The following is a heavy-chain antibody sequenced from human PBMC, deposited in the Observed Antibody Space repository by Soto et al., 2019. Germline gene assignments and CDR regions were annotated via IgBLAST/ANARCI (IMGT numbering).Heavy chain of an antibody. V-gene: IGHV1-2*04. CDR2: INPNSGGT. J-gene: IGHJ6*02. D-gene: IGHD3-10*01. CDR3: ARSGYGMDV. CDR1: GYTFTGSY. Sequence: QVQLVQSGAEVKKPGASVKVSCKASGYTFTGSYMHWVRPAPGQGLEWMGWINPNSGGTNYAQKVQGWVTMTRDTSISTAYRELSRLRSDDTAVYYCARSGYGMDVWGQGTTVTVSS.